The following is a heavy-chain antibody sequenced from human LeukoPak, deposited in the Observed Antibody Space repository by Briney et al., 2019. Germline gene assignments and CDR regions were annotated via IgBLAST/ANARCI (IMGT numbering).Heavy chain of an antibody. CDR2: ISYDGSNK. CDR3: AKDGVHPYTDFDY. CDR1: GFTFSSYG. J-gene: IGHJ4*02. D-gene: IGHD3-16*01. Sequence: GGSLRLSCAASGFTFSSYGMHWVRQAPGKGLEWVAIISYDGSNKYNADSVKGRFTISRDNSKNTLYLQMNSLRAEDTAVYYCAKDGVHPYTDFDYWGQGTLVTVSS. V-gene: IGHV3-30*18.